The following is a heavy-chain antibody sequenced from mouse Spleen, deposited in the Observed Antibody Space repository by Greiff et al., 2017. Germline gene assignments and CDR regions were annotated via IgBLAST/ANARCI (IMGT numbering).Heavy chain of an antibody. V-gene: IGHV5-9*01. CDR3: ARQDGNYAWFAY. Sequence: EVKLVESGEGLVKPGGSLKLSCAASGFTFSSYTMSWVRQTPEKRLEWVATISGGGGNTYYPDSVKGRFTISRDNAKNTLYLQMSSLRSEDTALYYCARQDGNYAWFAYWGQGTLVTVSA. J-gene: IGHJ3*01. D-gene: IGHD2-1*01. CDR2: ISGGGGNT. CDR1: GFTFSSYT.